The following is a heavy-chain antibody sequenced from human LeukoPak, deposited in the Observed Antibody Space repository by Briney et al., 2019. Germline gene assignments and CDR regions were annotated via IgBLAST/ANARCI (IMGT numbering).Heavy chain of an antibody. CDR1: GGSISSGGYS. Sequence: PSETLSLTCAVSGGSISSGGYSWSWIRQPPGKGLEWIGYIYYSGSTYYNPSLKSRVTISVDTSKNQFSLKLSSVTAADTAVYYCARVPDYSNKNWFDPWGQGTLVTVSS. CDR3: ARVPDYSNKNWFDP. V-gene: IGHV4-31*11. J-gene: IGHJ5*02. CDR2: IYYSGST. D-gene: IGHD4-11*01.